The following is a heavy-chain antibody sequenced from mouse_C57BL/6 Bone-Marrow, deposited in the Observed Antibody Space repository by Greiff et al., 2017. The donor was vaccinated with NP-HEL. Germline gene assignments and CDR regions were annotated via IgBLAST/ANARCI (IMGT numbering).Heavy chain of an antibody. D-gene: IGHD2-4*01. CDR1: GYTFTSYW. V-gene: IGHV1-64*01. Sequence: QVQLKQPGAELVKPGASVKLSCKASGYTFTSYWMHWVKQRPGQGLEWIGMIHPNSGSTNYNEKFKSKATLTVDKSSSTAYMQLSSLTSEDSAVYYCARLKDYEFAYWGQGTLVTVSA. J-gene: IGHJ3*01. CDR3: ARLKDYEFAY. CDR2: IHPNSGST.